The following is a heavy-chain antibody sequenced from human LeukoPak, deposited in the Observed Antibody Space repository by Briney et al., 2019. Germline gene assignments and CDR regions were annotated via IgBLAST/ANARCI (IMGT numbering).Heavy chain of an antibody. V-gene: IGHV4-34*01. Sequence: SETLSLTCAVYGGSFSGYYWSWIRQPPGKGLEWIGEINHSGSTNYNPSLKSRVTISIDTSKNQFSLKLTSVTAADTAVYYCARDHRYSGSFDAFDIWGQGTMVTVSS. CDR3: ARDHRYSGSFDAFDI. CDR1: GGSFSGYY. D-gene: IGHD1-26*01. CDR2: INHSGST. J-gene: IGHJ3*02.